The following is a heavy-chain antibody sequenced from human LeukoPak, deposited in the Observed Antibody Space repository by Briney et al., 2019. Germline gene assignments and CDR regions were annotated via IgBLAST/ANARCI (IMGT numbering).Heavy chain of an antibody. CDR1: GFIFSSYG. CDR3: ARSSDSSDLGY. Sequence: GGSLRLSCAASGFIFSSYGIHWVRQAPGKGLEWVAVVSYDGRNKYYADSVKGRFTISRDNSKNTLYLQMNSLRVDDTAVYYCARSSDSSDLGYWGQGTLVTVSS. D-gene: IGHD6-25*01. J-gene: IGHJ4*02. CDR2: VSYDGRNK. V-gene: IGHV3-30*03.